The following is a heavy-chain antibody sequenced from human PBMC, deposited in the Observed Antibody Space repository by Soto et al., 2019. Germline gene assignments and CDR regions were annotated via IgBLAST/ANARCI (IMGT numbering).Heavy chain of an antibody. CDR3: ARHSYDYIDY. Sequence: SETLSLTCTVSVGSISSSSYYWGWIRQPPGKGLEWIGSIYYSGSTYYNPSLKSRVTISVDTSKNQFSLKLSSVTAADTAVYYCARHSYDYIDYWGQGTLVTVSS. CDR1: VGSISSSSYY. D-gene: IGHD3-22*01. CDR2: IYYSGST. V-gene: IGHV4-39*01. J-gene: IGHJ4*02.